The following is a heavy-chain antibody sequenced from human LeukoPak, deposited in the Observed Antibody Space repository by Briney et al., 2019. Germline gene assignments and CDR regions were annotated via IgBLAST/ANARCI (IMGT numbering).Heavy chain of an antibody. Sequence: ASVKVSCKASGYTFTGYYMHWVQQAPGQGLEWMGWINPNSGGTNYAQKFQGWVTMTRDTSISTAYMELSRLRSDDTAVYYCARDTAAAGTTYFDYWGQGTLVTVSS. V-gene: IGHV1-2*04. CDR1: GYTFTGYY. J-gene: IGHJ4*02. CDR2: INPNSGGT. D-gene: IGHD6-13*01. CDR3: ARDTAAAGTTYFDY.